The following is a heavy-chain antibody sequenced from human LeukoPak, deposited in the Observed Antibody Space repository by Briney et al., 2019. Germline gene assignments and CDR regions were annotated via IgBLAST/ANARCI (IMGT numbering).Heavy chain of an antibody. CDR1: GGSISSSYY. Sequence: SETLSLTCTVSGGSISSSYYWGWIRQPPGKGLEWIGSIYYSGSTYHNPSLKSRVTISVDTSKNQFSLKLNSVTAADTAVYYCAREYGSSRDWFDPWGQGTLVTVSP. V-gene: IGHV4-39*07. D-gene: IGHD6-13*01. J-gene: IGHJ5*02. CDR2: IYYSGST. CDR3: AREYGSSRDWFDP.